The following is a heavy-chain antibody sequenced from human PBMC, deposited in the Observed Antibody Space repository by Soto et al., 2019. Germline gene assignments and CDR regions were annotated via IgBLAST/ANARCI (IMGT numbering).Heavy chain of an antibody. V-gene: IGHV4-59*01. J-gene: IGHJ5*02. CDR2: IYYSGST. D-gene: IGHD5-18*01. CDR3: ARSVVDTAMVIWFDP. Sequence: PSETLSLTCTVSGGSISSYYGSWIRQPPGKGLEWIGYIYYSGSTNYNPSLKSRVTISVDTSKNQFSLKLSSVTAADTAVYYCARSVVDTAMVIWFDPWGQGTLVTVYS. CDR1: GGSISSYY.